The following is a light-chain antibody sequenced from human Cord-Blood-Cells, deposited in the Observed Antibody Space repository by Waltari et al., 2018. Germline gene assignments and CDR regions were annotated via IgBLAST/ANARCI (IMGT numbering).Light chain of an antibody. Sequence: EIVVTPSPATPSVSPGERATPSCRASQSVSSNLAWYQQKPGQAPRLLIYGASTRATGIPARFSGSGSGTEFTLTISSLQSEDFAVYYCQQYNNWPLTFGGGTKVGIK. CDR1: QSVSSN. CDR2: GAS. CDR3: QQYNNWPLT. J-gene: IGKJ4*01. V-gene: IGKV3-15*01.